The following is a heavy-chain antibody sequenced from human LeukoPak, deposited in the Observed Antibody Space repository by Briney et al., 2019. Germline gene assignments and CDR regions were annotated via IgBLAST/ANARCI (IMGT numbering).Heavy chain of an antibody. J-gene: IGHJ4*02. CDR2: IYSGGSA. CDR3: ARVVGRRAGYDSSGYSDY. D-gene: IGHD3-22*01. V-gene: IGHV3-53*01. Sequence: PGESLRLSCPACTFTVSSNYMSGGGPAQGKGLAWDSVIYSGGSAYYADSVKGRFTISRDNSKNTLYLQMHSLRAEDTAVYYCARVVGRRAGYDSSGYSDYWGQGTLVTVSS. CDR1: TFTVSSNY.